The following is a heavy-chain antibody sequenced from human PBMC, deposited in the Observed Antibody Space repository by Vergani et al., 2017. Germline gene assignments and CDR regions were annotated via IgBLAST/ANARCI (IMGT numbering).Heavy chain of an antibody. CDR1: EFTFSNYA. D-gene: IGHD2/OR15-2a*01. V-gene: IGHV3-23*01. CDR3: AREERSNTSPFVGD. Sequence: EVQLLESGGGLVQPGGSLRLTCAASEFTFSNYAMSWVRQTSGKGLEWVSAISGHGDRTYYADCVKGRFTISRDNSKNTVYLQMNSLKAEDRATYYCAREERSNTSPFVGDWGQGTLVTV. J-gene: IGHJ4*02. CDR2: ISGHGDRT.